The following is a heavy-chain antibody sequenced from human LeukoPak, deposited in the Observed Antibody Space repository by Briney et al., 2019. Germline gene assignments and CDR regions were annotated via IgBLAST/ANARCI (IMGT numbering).Heavy chain of an antibody. V-gene: IGHV3-48*03. D-gene: IGHD4-11*01. CDR2: ISSSGSTI. CDR1: GFTFSSYD. Sequence: GGSLRLSCAASGFTFSSYDMNWVRQAPGKGLEWVSYISSSGSTIYYADSVKGRFTISRDNAKNSLYLQMNSLRAEDTAVYYCARKDYPFDYWGQGTLVTVSS. J-gene: IGHJ4*02. CDR3: ARKDYPFDY.